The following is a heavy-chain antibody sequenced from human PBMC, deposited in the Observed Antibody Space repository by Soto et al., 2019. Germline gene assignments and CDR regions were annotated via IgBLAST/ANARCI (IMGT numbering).Heavy chain of an antibody. D-gene: IGHD3-9*01. J-gene: IGHJ6*02. CDR2: ISYDGSNK. CDR1: GFTFSSYA. Sequence: GGSLRLSCAASGFTFSSYAMHWVRQAPGKGLEWVAVISYDGSNKYYADSVKGRFAISRDNSKNTLYLQMNSLRAEDTAVYYCARAKKTRKTGYYNASYYYYYGMDVWGQGTTVTVSS. CDR3: ARAKKTRKTGYYNASYYYYYGMDV. V-gene: IGHV3-30*09.